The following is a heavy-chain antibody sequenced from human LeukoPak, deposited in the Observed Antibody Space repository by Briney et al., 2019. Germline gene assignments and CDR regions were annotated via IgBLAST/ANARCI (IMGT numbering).Heavy chain of an antibody. CDR2: IGGGGGRT. Sequence: GGSLRLSCTASGFAFSSYAMSWVRQAPGVGLEWVSAIGGGGGRTWHADSVRGRFTISRDNSKNTLFMQMNSLRAEDTAVYYCAKDFYDSSGSRYDYWGQGTLVTVSS. V-gene: IGHV3-23*01. CDR1: GFAFSSYA. D-gene: IGHD3-22*01. CDR3: AKDFYDSSGSRYDY. J-gene: IGHJ4*02.